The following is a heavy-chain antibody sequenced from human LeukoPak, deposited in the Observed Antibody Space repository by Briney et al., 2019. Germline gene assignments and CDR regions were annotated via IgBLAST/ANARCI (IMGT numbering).Heavy chain of an antibody. Sequence: GGSLRLSCAASGFTFSSYAMHWVRQAPGKGLVWVSRINSDGSCTSYADSVKGRFTISRDNAKNTLYLQMNSLRAEDTAVYYCASGGRGYYGYWGQGTLVTVSS. CDR3: ASGGRGYYGY. J-gene: IGHJ4*02. V-gene: IGHV3-74*01. D-gene: IGHD3-16*01. CDR1: GFTFSSYA. CDR2: INSDGSCT.